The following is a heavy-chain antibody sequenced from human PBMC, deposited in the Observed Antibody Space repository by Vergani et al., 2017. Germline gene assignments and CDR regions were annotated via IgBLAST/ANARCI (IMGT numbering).Heavy chain of an antibody. CDR1: GFTFSSYS. D-gene: IGHD2-2*01. Sequence: EVQLVESGGGLVKPGGSLRLSCAASGFTFSSYSMNWVRQAPGKGLEWVSSISSSSSYIYYADSVKGRFTISRDNAKNSLYLQMNSLRDEDTAVYYCARARGDIVVVPAAIRGKGWGQGTLVTVSS. V-gene: IGHV3-21*01. J-gene: IGHJ4*02. CDR2: ISSSSSYI. CDR3: ARARGDIVVVPAAIRGKG.